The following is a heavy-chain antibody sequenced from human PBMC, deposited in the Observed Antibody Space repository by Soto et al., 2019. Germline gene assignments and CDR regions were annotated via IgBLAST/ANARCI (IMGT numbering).Heavy chain of an antibody. CDR3: ARAARNDAFDI. J-gene: IGHJ3*02. CDR2: IYYSGST. CDR1: GGSISSYY. V-gene: IGHV4-59*01. Sequence: ASETLSLTCTVSGGSISSYYWSWIRQPPGKGLEWIGYIYYSGSTNYNPSLKSRVTIPVDTSKNQFSLKLSSVTAEDTAVYYCARAARNDAFDIWGQGTMVTVSS.